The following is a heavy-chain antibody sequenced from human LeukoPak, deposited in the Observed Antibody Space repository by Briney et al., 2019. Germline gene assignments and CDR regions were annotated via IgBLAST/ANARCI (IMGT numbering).Heavy chain of an antibody. V-gene: IGHV3-21*01. CDR3: ARGRVRYFDWLLYSYYYGMDV. J-gene: IGHJ6*02. CDR2: ISSSSSYM. D-gene: IGHD3-9*01. Sequence: GGSLRLSCAASGFTFSSYSMNWVRQAPGKGLEWVSSISSSSSYMYYADSVKGRFTISRDNAKNSLYLQMNSLRAEDTAVYYCARGRVRYFDWLLYSYYYGMDVWGQGTTVTVSS. CDR1: GFTFSSYS.